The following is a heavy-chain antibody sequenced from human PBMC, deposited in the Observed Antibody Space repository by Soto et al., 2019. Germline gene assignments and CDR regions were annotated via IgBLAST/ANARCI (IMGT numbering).Heavy chain of an antibody. CDR2: IWYDGSNK. D-gene: IGHD1-1*01. Sequence: QVQLVESGGGVVQPGRSLRLSCAASGFTFSSYGMHWVRQAPGKGLEWVAVIWYDGSNKYYADSVKGRFTISRDNSKNTLYLQMNSLRAEDTAVYYCARDLGGTRFDYWGQGTLVTVSS. CDR3: ARDLGGTRFDY. CDR1: GFTFSSYG. V-gene: IGHV3-33*01. J-gene: IGHJ4*02.